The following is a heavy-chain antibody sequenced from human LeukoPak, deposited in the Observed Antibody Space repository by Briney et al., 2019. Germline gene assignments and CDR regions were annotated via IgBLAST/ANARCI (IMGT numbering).Heavy chain of an antibody. D-gene: IGHD2-15*01. V-gene: IGHV3-23*01. CDR2: FTSSTVAT. Sequence: PGGSLRLSCAASGFTLSSYAMSWVRQAPGKGLEWVSAFTSSTVATYYADSVKGRFTISRDNSKNTLYLQMNSLRAEDTAVYYCATLRLSDHFDYWGQGTLVTVSS. CDR1: GFTLSSYA. J-gene: IGHJ4*02. CDR3: ATLRLSDHFDY.